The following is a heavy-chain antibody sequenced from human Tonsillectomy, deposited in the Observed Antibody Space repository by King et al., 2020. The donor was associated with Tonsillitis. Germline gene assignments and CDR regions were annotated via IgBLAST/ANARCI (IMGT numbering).Heavy chain of an antibody. D-gene: IGHD7-27*01. J-gene: IGHJ3*02. CDR3: ATTSGPGETVDI. CDR1: GITFSSYW. CDR2: IKQDGSEK. V-gene: IGHV3-7*03. Sequence: VQLVESGGGLVQPGGSLRLSCAASGITFSSYWMSWVRQTPGKGLEWVANIKQDGSEKYYVDSVKGRFTISRDNAKNSLYLHMNSLRAEDMAVYYCATTSGPGETVDIWGQGRMVTVSS.